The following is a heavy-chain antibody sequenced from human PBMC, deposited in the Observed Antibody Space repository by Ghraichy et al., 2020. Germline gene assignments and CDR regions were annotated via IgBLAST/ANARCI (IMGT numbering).Heavy chain of an antibody. D-gene: IGHD3-10*01. Sequence: SLNISCAASGFTFDDYAMHWVRQAPGKGLEWVSGISWNSGSIGYADSVKGRFTISRDNAKNSLYLQMNSLRAEDTALYYCAKDMADGSGSYQIGHTVDYWGQGTLVTVSS. CDR3: AKDMADGSGSYQIGHTVDY. CDR1: GFTFDDYA. V-gene: IGHV3-9*01. J-gene: IGHJ4*02. CDR2: ISWNSGSI.